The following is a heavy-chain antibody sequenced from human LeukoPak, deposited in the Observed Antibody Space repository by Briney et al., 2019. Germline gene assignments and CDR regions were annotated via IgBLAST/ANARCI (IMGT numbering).Heavy chain of an antibody. CDR1: GGSISSSSYY. Sequence: SETLSLTCTVSGGSISSSSYYWGWIRQPAGKGLEWIGRIYTSGSTNYNPSLKSRVTMSVDTSKNQFSLKLSSVTAADTAVYYCARGSKYSLFGRYYYYGMDVWGQGTTVTVSS. CDR2: IYTSGST. D-gene: IGHD4-4*01. CDR3: ARGSKYSLFGRYYYYGMDV. V-gene: IGHV4-61*02. J-gene: IGHJ6*02.